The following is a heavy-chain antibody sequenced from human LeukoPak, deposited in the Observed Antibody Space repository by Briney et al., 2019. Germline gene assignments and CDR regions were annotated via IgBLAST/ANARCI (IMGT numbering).Heavy chain of an antibody. CDR3: ARVGAETLWFGELVD. Sequence: ASVKVSCKASGYTFTGYYMHWVRQAPRQGLEWMGWINPNSGGTNYAQKFQGRVTMTRDTSISTAYMELSRLRSDDTAVYYCARVGAETLWFGELVDWGQGTLVTVSS. V-gene: IGHV1-2*02. D-gene: IGHD3-10*01. CDR2: INPNSGGT. CDR1: GYTFTGYY. J-gene: IGHJ4*02.